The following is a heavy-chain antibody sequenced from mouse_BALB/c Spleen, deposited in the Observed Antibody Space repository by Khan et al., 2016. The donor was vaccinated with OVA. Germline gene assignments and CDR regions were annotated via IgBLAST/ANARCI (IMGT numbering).Heavy chain of an antibody. V-gene: IGHV1-20*02. CDR1: GYSFTGYF. J-gene: IGHJ2*01. CDR2: INPHIGET. Sequence: VQLQQSGPELVKPGASVKISCKASGYSFTGYFMNWVMQSHGKNLEWIGRINPHIGETFYNQKFTGKATLTVDESSSTAHMELRSLASEDSAVYYCARKNGSDFDYWGQGTTLTVSS. D-gene: IGHD1-1*01. CDR3: ARKNGSDFDY.